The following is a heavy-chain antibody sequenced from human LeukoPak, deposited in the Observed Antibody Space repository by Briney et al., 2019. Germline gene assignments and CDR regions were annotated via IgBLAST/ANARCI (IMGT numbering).Heavy chain of an antibody. V-gene: IGHV3-53*01. Sequence: PGRSLRLSCAASGFTFSSYAMHWVRQAPGKGLEWVSVIYSGGSTYYADSVKGRFTISRDNSKNTLYLQMNSLRAEDTAVYYCASSHCGGDCYSGNFDYWGRGTLVTVSS. CDR3: ASSHCGGDCYSGNFDY. CDR1: GFTFSSYA. D-gene: IGHD2-21*02. CDR2: IYSGGST. J-gene: IGHJ4*02.